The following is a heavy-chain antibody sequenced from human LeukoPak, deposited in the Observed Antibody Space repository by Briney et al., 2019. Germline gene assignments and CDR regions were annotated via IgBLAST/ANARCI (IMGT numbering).Heavy chain of an antibody. CDR3: ARGVYIAAAQYGY. CDR1: GGSISSYY. J-gene: IGHJ4*02. CDR2: IYYSGTT. V-gene: IGHV4-59*01. D-gene: IGHD6-13*01. Sequence: SETLSLTCTVSGGSISSYYWSWIRQPPGRGLEWIGYIYYSGTTNYNPSLKSRVTISVDTSKNQFSLKLNSVTAADTAVYYCARGVYIAAAQYGYWGQGTLVTVSS.